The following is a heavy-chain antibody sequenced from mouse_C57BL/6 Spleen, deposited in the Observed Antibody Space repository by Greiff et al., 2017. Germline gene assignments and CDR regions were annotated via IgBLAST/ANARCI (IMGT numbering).Heavy chain of an antibody. D-gene: IGHD2-4*01. Sequence: EVKLMESGGGLVKPGGSLKLSCAASGFTFSDYGMHWVRQAPEKGLEWVAYISSGSSTIYYADTVKGRFTISRDNAKNTLFLQMTSLRSEDTAMYYCAKIYYDYDVFGCWGQGTTLTVSS. CDR1: GFTFSDYG. CDR3: AKIYYDYDVFGC. CDR2: ISSGSSTI. J-gene: IGHJ2*01. V-gene: IGHV5-17*01.